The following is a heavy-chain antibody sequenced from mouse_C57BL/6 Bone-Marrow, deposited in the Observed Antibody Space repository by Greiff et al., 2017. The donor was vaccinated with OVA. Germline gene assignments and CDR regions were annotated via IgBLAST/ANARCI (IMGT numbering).Heavy chain of an antibody. CDR1: GYTFTSYW. CDR2: IDPSDSYT. CDR3: ARGLLHFDY. Sequence: QLQQSGAELVKPGASVKLSCKASGYTFTSYWMQWVKQRPGQGLEWIGEIDPSDSYTNYNQKFKGKATLTVDTSSSTAYMQLSSLTSEDSAVYYCARGLLHFDYWGQGTTLTVSS. D-gene: IGHD2-10*01. V-gene: IGHV1-50*01. J-gene: IGHJ2*01.